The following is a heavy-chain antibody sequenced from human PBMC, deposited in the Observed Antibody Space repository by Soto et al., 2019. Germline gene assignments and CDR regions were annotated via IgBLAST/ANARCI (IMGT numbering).Heavy chain of an antibody. D-gene: IGHD3-9*01. CDR1: GNTLTSFY. Sequence: ASVKVSCKTSGNTLTSFYIHWVRQAPGQGLEWVGRLSPTTGGTNYAQHFQGRVTVTWDVSTFTAYMELSSLIYEDTAVYYCARPPGYVTDWYYFDTWGQGTQVTVSS. J-gene: IGHJ4*02. V-gene: IGHV1-2*02. CDR3: ARPPGYVTDWYYFDT. CDR2: LSPTTGGT.